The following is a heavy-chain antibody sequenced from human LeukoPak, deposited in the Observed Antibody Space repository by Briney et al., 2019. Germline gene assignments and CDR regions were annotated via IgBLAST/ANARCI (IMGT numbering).Heavy chain of an antibody. V-gene: IGHV3-7*04. CDR1: GFTFSSYG. CDR2: IKPDGSEK. Sequence: GGSLRLSCAASGFTFSSYGMHWVRQAPGKGLEWVANIKPDGSEKYYVDSVKGRFTISRDNAKNSLYLQMNSLRAEDTAVYYCARGFGELDYWGQGTLVTVSS. J-gene: IGHJ4*02. D-gene: IGHD3-10*01. CDR3: ARGFGELDY.